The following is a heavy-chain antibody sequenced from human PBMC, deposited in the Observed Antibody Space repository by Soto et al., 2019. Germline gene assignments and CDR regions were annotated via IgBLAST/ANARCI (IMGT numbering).Heavy chain of an antibody. CDR3: ASLYSSDYYFDY. CDR1: GFTFSSYW. J-gene: IGHJ4*02. V-gene: IGHV3-7*01. D-gene: IGHD6-19*01. CDR2: IKQDGSEK. Sequence: GESLKISCAASGFTFSSYWMSWVRQAPGKGLEWVANIKQDGSEKYYVDSVKGRFTISRDNAKNSLYLQMNSLRAEDTAVYYCASLYSSDYYFDYWGQGTLVTVSS.